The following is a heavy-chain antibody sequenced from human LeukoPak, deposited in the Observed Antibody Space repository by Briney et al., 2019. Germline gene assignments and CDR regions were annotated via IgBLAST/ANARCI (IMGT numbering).Heavy chain of an antibody. CDR3: AKDSKTYSGSYGVDY. CDR1: GYTFTSYY. J-gene: IGHJ4*02. D-gene: IGHD1-26*01. CDR2: INPSGGST. Sequence: GASVKVSCKASGYTFTSYYMHWVRQAPGQGLEWMGIINPSGGSTSYAQKFQGRVTMTRDTSTSTVYMELSSLRAEDTAVYYCAKDSKTYSGSYGVDYWGQGTLVTVSS. V-gene: IGHV1-46*01.